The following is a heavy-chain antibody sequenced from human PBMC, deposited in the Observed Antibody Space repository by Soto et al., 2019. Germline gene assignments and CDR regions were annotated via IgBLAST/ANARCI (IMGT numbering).Heavy chain of an antibody. CDR1: GFTFSSYS. D-gene: IGHD3-22*01. V-gene: IGHV3-48*02. CDR3: ARVPDSSGYYYHYYYYGMDV. Sequence: GGSLRLPCAASGFTFSSYSMNWVRQAPGKGLEWVSYISSSSSTIYYADSVKGRFTISRDNAKNSLYLQMNSLRDEDTAVYYCARVPDSSGYYYHYYYYGMDVWGQGTTVTVSS. J-gene: IGHJ6*02. CDR2: ISSSSSTI.